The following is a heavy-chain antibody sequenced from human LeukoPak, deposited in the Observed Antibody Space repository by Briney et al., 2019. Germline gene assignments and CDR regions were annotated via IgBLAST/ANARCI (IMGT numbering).Heavy chain of an antibody. V-gene: IGHV3-30*04. CDR1: GFTFSSYA. CDR2: ISYDGSNK. Sequence: PGRSLRLSCAASGFTFSSYAMHSVRQAPGKGLEWEAVISYDGSNKYYADSVKGRFTISRDNSKNTLYLQMNSLRAEDTAVYYCARDIYYGSGSYYNGVDYWGQGTLVTVSS. D-gene: IGHD3-10*01. CDR3: ARDIYYGSGSYYNGVDY. J-gene: IGHJ4*02.